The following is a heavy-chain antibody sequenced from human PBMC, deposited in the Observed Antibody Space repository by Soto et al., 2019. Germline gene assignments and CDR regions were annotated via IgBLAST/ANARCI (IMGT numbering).Heavy chain of an antibody. CDR1: GFPFSIYS. Sequence: EVQLVESGGGLVQPGGSLRLTCVASGFPFSIYSMNWVRQAPGKGLEWSSYITSDTNTIKYADSVKGRFTISRDNAKNLVYVQMNSLRDDATAEYFCARSGECHFEIWGQETVVSVSS. V-gene: IGHV3-48*02. CDR3: ARSGECHFEI. D-gene: IGHD3-9*01. J-gene: IGHJ4*02. CDR2: ITSDTNTI.